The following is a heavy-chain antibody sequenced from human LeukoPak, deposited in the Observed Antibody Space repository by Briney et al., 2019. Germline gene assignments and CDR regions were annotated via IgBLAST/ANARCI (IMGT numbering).Heavy chain of an antibody. CDR2: INHSGST. J-gene: IGHJ6*03. Sequence: SETLSLTCAVYGGSFSGYYWSWIRQPPGKGLEWIGEINHSGSTNYNPSLKSRVTISVDTSKNQFSLKLSSVTAADTAVYYCARGQYSGYGQRWAYYYYHYMDVCGKGTTVTVSS. V-gene: IGHV4-34*01. CDR3: ARGQYSGYGQRWAYYYYHYMDV. CDR1: GGSFSGYY. D-gene: IGHD5-12*01.